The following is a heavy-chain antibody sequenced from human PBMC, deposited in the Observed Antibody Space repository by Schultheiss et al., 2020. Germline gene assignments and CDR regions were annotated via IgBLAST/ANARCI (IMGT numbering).Heavy chain of an antibody. J-gene: IGHJ6*04. CDR2: IYSCGST. D-gene: IGHD3-10*01. V-gene: IGHV3-66*03. CDR3: AKGIYYGSGSYPTSHLPHYYYYGMDV. CDR1: GFTVSSNY. Sequence: GESLKISCAASGFTVSSNYMSWVRQAPGKGLEWVSVIYSCGSTYYADSVKGRFTISRDNSKNTLYLQMNSLRAEDTAVYYCAKGIYYGSGSYPTSHLPHYYYYGMDVWGKGTTVTVSS.